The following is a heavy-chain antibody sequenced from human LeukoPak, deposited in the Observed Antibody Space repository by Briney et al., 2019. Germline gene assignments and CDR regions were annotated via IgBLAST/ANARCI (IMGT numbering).Heavy chain of an antibody. CDR2: IYTSGST. CDR3: AGGTNLIVGYFDY. Sequence: PSQTLSLTCTVSGGSISSGSYYWSWLRQPAGKGLEWIGRIYTSGSTNYNPSLKSRVTISVDTSKNQFSLKLSSVTAADTAVYYCAGGTNLIVGYFDYWGQGTLVTVSS. CDR1: GGSISSGSYY. J-gene: IGHJ4*02. D-gene: IGHD1-26*01. V-gene: IGHV4-61*02.